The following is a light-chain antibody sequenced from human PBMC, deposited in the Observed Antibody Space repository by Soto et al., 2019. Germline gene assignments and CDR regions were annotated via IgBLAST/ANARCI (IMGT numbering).Light chain of an antibody. CDR2: EVS. J-gene: IGLJ2*01. Sequence: QSALTQPASVSGSPGQSITISCTGTSSDVGGYNYVSWYQQHPGKAPKLMIYEVSNRPSGVSSRFSGSKSGNTASLTISGLQAEDEAVYYCSSYTISSNVLFGGGTKVTVL. V-gene: IGLV2-14*01. CDR3: SSYTISSNVL. CDR1: SSDVGGYNY.